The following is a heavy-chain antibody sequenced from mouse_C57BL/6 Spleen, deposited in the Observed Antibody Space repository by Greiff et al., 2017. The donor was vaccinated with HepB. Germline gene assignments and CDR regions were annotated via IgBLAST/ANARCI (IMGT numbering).Heavy chain of an antibody. V-gene: IGHV5-4*03. CDR1: GFTFSSYA. CDR2: ISDGGSYT. D-gene: IGHD1-1*01. CDR3: ARAYYYGSSYLFDY. Sequence: EVKLMESGGGLVKPGGSLKLSCAASGFTFSSYAMSWVRQTPEKRLEWVATISDGGSYTYYPDNVKGRFTISRDNAKNNLYLQMSHLKSEDTAMYYGARAYYYGSSYLFDYWGQGTTLTVSS. J-gene: IGHJ2*01.